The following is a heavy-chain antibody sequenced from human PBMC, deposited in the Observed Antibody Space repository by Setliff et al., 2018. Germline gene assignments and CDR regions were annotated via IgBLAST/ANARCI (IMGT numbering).Heavy chain of an antibody. D-gene: IGHD1-26*01. CDR1: GYSFSTYW. J-gene: IGHJ4*02. V-gene: IGHV5-51*01. Sequence: RGESLKISCKGSGYSFSTYWIGWVSQVPGKGMGWMGILYPGDADTRYSPSFQRQVTISADKSIGTAYLQWSSLKASDTAMYYCAMSLVGATYSVYFDYWGQRALVTGS. CDR2: LYPGDADT. CDR3: AMSLVGATYSVYFDY.